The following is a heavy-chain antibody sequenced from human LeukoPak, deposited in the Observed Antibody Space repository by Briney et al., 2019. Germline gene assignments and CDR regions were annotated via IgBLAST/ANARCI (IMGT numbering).Heavy chain of an antibody. CDR3: AKDTLARIWFGESNWFDP. CDR1: GFTFSSYS. CDR2: ISSSTSSI. D-gene: IGHD3-10*01. V-gene: IGHV3-21*04. J-gene: IGHJ5*02. Sequence: PGGSLRLSCVASGFTFSSYSMNWVRQAPGKGLEWVSSISSSTSSIYYADSVKGRSTISRDNAKNSLYLQMNSLRAEDTALYYCAKDTLARIWFGESNWFDPWGQGTLVTVSS.